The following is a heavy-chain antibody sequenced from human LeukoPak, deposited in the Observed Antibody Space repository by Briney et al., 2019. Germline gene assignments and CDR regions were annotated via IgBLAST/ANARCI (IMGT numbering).Heavy chain of an antibody. D-gene: IGHD3-10*01. J-gene: IGHJ6*03. CDR1: GDSFSNYW. CDR2: VYPGDSDV. CDR3: ARYYGSGFSHLYYYYMDV. Sequence: GESLKISCTGSGDSFSNYWIGWVRQMPGKGLEWMGLVYPGDSDVRYSPSFQGQVTISADKSINTAYLQWSSLKASDTAMYYCARYYGSGFSHLYYYYMDVWGKGTTVTVSS. V-gene: IGHV5-51*01.